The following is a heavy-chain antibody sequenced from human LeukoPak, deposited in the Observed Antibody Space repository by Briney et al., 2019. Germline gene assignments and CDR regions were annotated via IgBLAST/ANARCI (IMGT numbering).Heavy chain of an antibody. CDR2: MYHDGYT. Sequence: SETLSLTCAVSGGSISNTDHWTWVRQPPGTGLEWIGEMYHDGYTNYNPSLKRRVTMSVDKSKNHFSLKLTSVTAADTAVYYCAGSRGAVAGWSFDIWGQGTVVTVSS. J-gene: IGHJ3*02. D-gene: IGHD6-19*01. V-gene: IGHV4-4*02. CDR3: AGSRGAVAGWSFDI. CDR1: GGSISNTDH.